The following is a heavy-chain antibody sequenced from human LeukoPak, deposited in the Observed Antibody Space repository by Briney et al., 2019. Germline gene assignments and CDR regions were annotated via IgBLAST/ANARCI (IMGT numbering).Heavy chain of an antibody. Sequence: ASVTVSCKASGYTFTGYYMHWVRQAPGQGLEWMGWISTYNGNTNYAQKLQGRVTMTTDTSTSTAYMELRSLRSDDTAVYHCASFSPTTVTFDYWGQGTLVTVSS. CDR3: ASFSPTTVTFDY. D-gene: IGHD1-1*01. J-gene: IGHJ4*02. CDR2: ISTYNGNT. V-gene: IGHV1-18*04. CDR1: GYTFTGYY.